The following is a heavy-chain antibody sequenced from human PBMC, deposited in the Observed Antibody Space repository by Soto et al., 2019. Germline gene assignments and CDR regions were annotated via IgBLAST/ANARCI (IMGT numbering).Heavy chain of an antibody. CDR2: IYYSGST. Sequence: SETLSLTCSVSGGSISPYYWSWIRQPPGKGLEWIGYIYYSGSTNYNPSLKSRVTISVDTSKNQFSLKLSSVTAADTAVYYCARRHGSFFAYWGQGTLVIVSS. V-gene: IGHV4-59*08. J-gene: IGHJ4*02. CDR1: GGSISPYY. CDR3: ARRHGSFFAY.